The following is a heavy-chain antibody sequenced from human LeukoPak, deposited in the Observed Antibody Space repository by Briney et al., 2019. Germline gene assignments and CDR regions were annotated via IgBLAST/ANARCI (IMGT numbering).Heavy chain of an antibody. Sequence: GGSLRLSCAASGFTFSSYGMHWVRQAPGKGLEWVSAISGSGGSTYYADSVKGRFTISRDNSKNTLYLQMNSLRAEDTAVYYCAKVGDYYDSSGYYYETYFDYWGQGTLVTVSS. CDR3: AKVGDYYDSSGYYYETYFDY. CDR1: GFTFSSYG. CDR2: ISGSGGST. D-gene: IGHD3-22*01. J-gene: IGHJ4*02. V-gene: IGHV3-23*01.